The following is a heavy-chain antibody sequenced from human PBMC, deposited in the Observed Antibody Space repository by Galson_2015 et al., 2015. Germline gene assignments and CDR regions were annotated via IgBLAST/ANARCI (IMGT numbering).Heavy chain of an antibody. CDR3: ASRTSAHDSSGWKDAFDI. D-gene: IGHD3-22*01. V-gene: IGHV1-18*01. CDR1: GYTFTSYG. J-gene: IGHJ3*02. Sequence: CKASGYTFTSYGISWVRQAPGQGLEWMGWISAYNDNTNYAQKLQGRVTMTTDTSTSTAYMELRSLRSDDTAVYYCASRTSAHDSSGWKDAFDIWGQGTMVTVSS. CDR2: ISAYNDNT.